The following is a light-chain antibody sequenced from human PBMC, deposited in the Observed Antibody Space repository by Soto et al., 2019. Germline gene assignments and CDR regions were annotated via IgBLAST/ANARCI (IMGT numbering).Light chain of an antibody. V-gene: IGLV2-23*01. CDR2: EGS. CDR3: CSYAGTGTVV. CDR1: TSDIGSYNL. Sequence: QSALTQPASVSGSPGQSITVSCTGTTSDIGSYNLVSWYQQYPAKAPKLIIYEGSKRPSGVSNRFSGSRSANTASLTISGLQAEDEAEYYCCSYAGTGTVVFGGGTKLTVL. J-gene: IGLJ2*01.